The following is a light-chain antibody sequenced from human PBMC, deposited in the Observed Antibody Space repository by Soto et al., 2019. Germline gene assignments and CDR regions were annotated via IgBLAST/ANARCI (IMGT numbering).Light chain of an antibody. Sequence: EVVLTQSPDTLSLSPGETATLSCRASQAVTGNYLAWYQQKPGQAPRLLIYGTSNRATGIPDRLSGSGSGTDFTLTISRLEPEDFAVYYCQQCGPSLRYTFGQGTKLEIK. CDR2: GTS. CDR3: QQCGPSLRYT. V-gene: IGKV3-20*01. CDR1: QAVTGNY. J-gene: IGKJ2*01.